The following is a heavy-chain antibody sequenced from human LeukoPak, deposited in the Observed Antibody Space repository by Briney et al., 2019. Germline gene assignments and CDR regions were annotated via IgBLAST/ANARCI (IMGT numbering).Heavy chain of an antibody. V-gene: IGHV4-34*01. J-gene: IGHJ1*01. CDR2: INHSGST. Sequence: PSETLSLTCAVYGGSFSGYYWSWIRQPPGKGLEWIGEINHSGSTNYNPSLKSRVPISVDTSKNQFSLKLSSVTAADTAVYYCARRSSRYCSGGSCYPAYFQHWGQGTLVTVSS. CDR1: GGSFSGYY. D-gene: IGHD2-15*01. CDR3: ARRSSRYCSGGSCYPAYFQH.